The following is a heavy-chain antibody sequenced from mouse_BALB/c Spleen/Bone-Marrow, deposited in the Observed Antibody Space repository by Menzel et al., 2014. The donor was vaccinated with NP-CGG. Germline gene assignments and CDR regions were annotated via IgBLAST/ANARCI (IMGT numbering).Heavy chain of an antibody. V-gene: IGHV5-12-1*01. Sequence: DVKLQESGGGLVKPGGSLKLSCAASGFAFSSYDMSWVRQTPEKRLEWVAYISSGGGSTYYPDTVKGRFTFSRDNAKNTLYLEMSSLKSVDTAMYYCARHMIRGFAYWGQGILVTVSA. J-gene: IGHJ3*01. CDR2: ISSGGGST. D-gene: IGHD2-4*01. CDR3: ARHMIRGFAY. CDR1: GFAFSSYD.